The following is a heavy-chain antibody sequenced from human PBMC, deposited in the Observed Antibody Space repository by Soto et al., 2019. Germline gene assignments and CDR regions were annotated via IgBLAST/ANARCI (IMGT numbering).Heavy chain of an antibody. CDR3: ARLGIAVVGLPLLSWFEP. V-gene: IGHV4-59*08. CDR2: ISNSGST. D-gene: IGHD6-19*01. CDR1: GGSLSRYY. Sequence: SQTLSLTCSVSGGSLSRYYWSWIRHPPGKGLEWIGYISNSGSTNYNPPLKSRVTISVDTSKNQFSLKLSSVTAADTAVYYSARLGIAVVGLPLLSWFEPWGQGTLVT. J-gene: IGHJ5*02.